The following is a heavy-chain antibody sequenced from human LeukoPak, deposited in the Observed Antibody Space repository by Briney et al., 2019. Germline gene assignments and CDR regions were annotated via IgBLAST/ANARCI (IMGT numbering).Heavy chain of an antibody. V-gene: IGHV3-64*01. CDR3: AGGDTSLGGAFDI. CDR1: GFNLRSYA. CDR2: ISGDGGTT. Sequence: QPGGSLRLSCAASGFNLRSYAIHWVRQAPGKGPEHVSAISGDGGTTSYAQSLKGKCTISRDNSKKMAYLQLGGLKTEDMAVYYCAGGDTSLGGAFDIWGQGTMVTVSP. J-gene: IGHJ3*02. D-gene: IGHD3-16*01.